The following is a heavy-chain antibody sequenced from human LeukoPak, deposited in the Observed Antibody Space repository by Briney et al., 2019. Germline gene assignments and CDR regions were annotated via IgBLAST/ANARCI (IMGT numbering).Heavy chain of an antibody. J-gene: IGHJ6*02. CDR1: GGSFSGYY. CDR3: ARGPGYYYVYYYYGMDV. V-gene: IGHV4-34*01. Sequence: ASETLSLTCAVYGGSFSGYYWSWIRQPPGKGLEWIGEINHSGSTNYNPSLKSRVTISVDTSKNQFSLKLSSVTAADTAVYYCARGPGYYYVYYYYGMDVWGQGTTVTVSS. D-gene: IGHD3-10*02. CDR2: INHSGST.